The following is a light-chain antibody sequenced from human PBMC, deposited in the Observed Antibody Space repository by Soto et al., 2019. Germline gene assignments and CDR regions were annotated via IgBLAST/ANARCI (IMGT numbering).Light chain of an antibody. CDR2: VAS. CDR1: QSVTSN. V-gene: IGKV3-15*01. Sequence: EIVMTQSPATLSVSPGERATLSCRASQSVTSNLAWYQQKPGQAPRLLIYVASTRATGIPARFSGSGSGTEFTLTISSLESEDFAVYSCQQYTNWPYTFGQGTKLEIK. J-gene: IGKJ2*01. CDR3: QQYTNWPYT.